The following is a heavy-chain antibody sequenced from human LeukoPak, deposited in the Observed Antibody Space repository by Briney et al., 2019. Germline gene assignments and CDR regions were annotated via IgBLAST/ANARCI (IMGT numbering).Heavy chain of an antibody. CDR2: IYYSGST. J-gene: IGHJ5*02. CDR1: GYSISSGYY. D-gene: IGHD3-9*01. CDR3: ARQESVRYFDWFPQGAWFDP. V-gene: IGHV4-38-2*01. Sequence: PSETLSLTCAVSGYSISSGYYWGWIRQPPGKGLEWIGSIYYSGSTYYNPSLKSRVTISVDTSKNQFSLKLSSVTAADTAVYYCARQESVRYFDWFPQGAWFDPWGQGTLVTVSS.